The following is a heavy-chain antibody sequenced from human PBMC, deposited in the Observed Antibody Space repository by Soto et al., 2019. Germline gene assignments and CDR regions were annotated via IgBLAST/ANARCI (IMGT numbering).Heavy chain of an antibody. CDR1: GYTFTSYG. D-gene: IGHD3-22*01. V-gene: IGHV1-18*01. CDR2: ISAYNGNT. CDR3: ARDQRTDYYDSSGYPYYFDY. J-gene: IGHJ4*02. Sequence: ASVKVSCKASGYTFTSYGISWVRQAPGQGLEWMGWISAYNGNTNYAQKLQGRVTMTTDTSTSTAYMELRSLRSDDTAVYYCARDQRTDYYDSSGYPYYFDYWGQGTLVTVSS.